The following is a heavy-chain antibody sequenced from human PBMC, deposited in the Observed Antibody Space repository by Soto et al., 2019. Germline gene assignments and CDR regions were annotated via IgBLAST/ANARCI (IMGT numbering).Heavy chain of an antibody. Sequence: SETLSLTCTVSGGSISSGGYYWIWIRQHPGKDLEWIGYINYSRNNYYNPSLKSRVTISVDTSKNQFSLKLSSVTAADTAIYYCARAGSTWRYFFDYWGQGSLVTVSS. CDR1: GGSISSGGYY. V-gene: IGHV4-31*03. J-gene: IGHJ4*02. CDR2: INYSRNN. D-gene: IGHD6-13*01. CDR3: ARAGSTWRYFFDY.